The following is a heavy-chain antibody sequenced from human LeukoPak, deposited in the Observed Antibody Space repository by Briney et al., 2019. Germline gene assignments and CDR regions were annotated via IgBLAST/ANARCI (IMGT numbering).Heavy chain of an antibody. J-gene: IGHJ6*03. Sequence: GGSLRLSCAASGFTVSSNYMSWVRQAPGKGLEWVAATSSSDSGKYHADSVRGRFTISRDNSKNTVYLQMNSLRAEDTAVYYCAKGSRPGYSYGPREYYYYMDVWGKGTTVTVSS. CDR3: AKGSRPGYSYGPREYYYYMDV. V-gene: IGHV3-23*01. CDR2: TSSSDSGK. D-gene: IGHD5-18*01. CDR1: GFTVSSNY.